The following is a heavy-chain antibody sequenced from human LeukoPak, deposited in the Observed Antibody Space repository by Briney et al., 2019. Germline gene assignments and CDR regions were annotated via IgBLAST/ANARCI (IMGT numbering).Heavy chain of an antibody. Sequence: PRGSLRLSCAAPAFSLSRYAMRWVRQVPGKGLEWVADISGGGDGTHYADSVQGRFTISRDNSKNSVLLQMGSLRAHDPAVYYCVRVYYGGNSGYHFDYWGQGTLVTVSS. D-gene: IGHD4-23*01. V-gene: IGHV3-23*01. J-gene: IGHJ4*02. CDR1: AFSLSRYA. CDR2: ISGGGDGT. CDR3: VRVYYGGNSGYHFDY.